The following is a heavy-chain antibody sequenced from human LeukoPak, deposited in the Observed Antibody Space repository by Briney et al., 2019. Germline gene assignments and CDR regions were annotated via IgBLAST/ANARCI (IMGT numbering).Heavy chain of an antibody. D-gene: IGHD5-18*01. V-gene: IGHV3-30-3*01. CDR3: AREGIQLWFGGVGDWFDP. CDR2: ISYDGSNK. Sequence: ARSLRLSCAASGFTFSSYAMHWVRQAPGKGLEWVAIISYDGSNKYYADSVKGRFTISRDNSKNTLYLQMNSLRAEDTAVYYCAREGIQLWFGGVGDWFDPWGQGTLVTVSS. CDR1: GFTFSSYA. J-gene: IGHJ5*02.